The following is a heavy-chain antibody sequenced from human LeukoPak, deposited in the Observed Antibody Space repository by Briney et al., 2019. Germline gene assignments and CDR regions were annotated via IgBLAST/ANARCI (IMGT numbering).Heavy chain of an antibody. CDR2: IYHSGST. Sequence: PSETLSLTCTVSGYSISSGYYWGWIRQPPGKGLEWIGSIYHSGSTYYNPSLKSRVIISVDTSKNQFSLKLSSVTAADTAVYYCARVTVVGAAAYWYFDLWGRGTLVTVSS. J-gene: IGHJ2*01. V-gene: IGHV4-38-2*02. CDR1: GYSISSGYY. D-gene: IGHD1-26*01. CDR3: ARVTVVGAAAYWYFDL.